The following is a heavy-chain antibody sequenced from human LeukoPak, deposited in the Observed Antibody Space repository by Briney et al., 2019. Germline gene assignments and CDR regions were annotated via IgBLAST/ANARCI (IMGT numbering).Heavy chain of an antibody. CDR3: AKDRGVFGVAYSLDY. CDR1: GFTFSSYG. V-gene: IGHV3-30*02. D-gene: IGHD3-3*01. CDR2: IRYDGINE. J-gene: IGHJ4*02. Sequence: GGSLRLSCAASGFTFSSYGMHWVRQAPGKGLEWVSYIRYDGINEYYADSVRGRFTISRDISKKTLYLQMNSLRAEDTAVYYCAKDRGVFGVAYSLDYWGQGSLVTVSS.